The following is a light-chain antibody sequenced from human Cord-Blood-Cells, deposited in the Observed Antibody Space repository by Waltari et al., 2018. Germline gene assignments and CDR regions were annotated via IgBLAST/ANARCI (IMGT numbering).Light chain of an antibody. J-gene: IGKJ1*01. Sequence: EIVMTQSPATLSVSPGERATLSCRASQSVSSNLDWYQQKPGQAPRLLIYGASTRATGTPARFSGSGSGTEFTLTISSLQSEDFAVYYCQQYNNWPRTFGQGTKVDIK. V-gene: IGKV3-15*01. CDR1: QSVSSN. CDR2: GAS. CDR3: QQYNNWPRT.